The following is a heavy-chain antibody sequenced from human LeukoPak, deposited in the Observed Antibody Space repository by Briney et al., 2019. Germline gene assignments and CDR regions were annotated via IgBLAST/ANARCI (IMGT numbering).Heavy chain of an antibody. CDR1: GGSISSGSYY. D-gene: IGHD3-10*01. CDR3: ASSLFAAAYGGGGRYYYYYMDV. J-gene: IGHJ6*03. V-gene: IGHV4-61*02. CDR2: IYTSGST. Sequence: SETLSLTCTVSGGSISSGSYYWSWIRQPAGKGLEWIGRIYTSGSTNYNPSLKSRVTISVDTSKNQFSLKLSSVTAADTAVYYCASSLFAAAYGGGGRYYYYYMDVWGKGTTVTVSS.